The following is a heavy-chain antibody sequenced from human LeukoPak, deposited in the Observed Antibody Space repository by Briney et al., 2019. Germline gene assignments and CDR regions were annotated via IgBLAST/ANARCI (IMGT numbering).Heavy chain of an antibody. CDR2: IRAYNGNT. D-gene: IGHD1-26*01. Sequence: ASVKVSCKAAGYTFTSYGISWLRQAPGQGLEGMGWIRAYNGNTNYAQKLQGRVTMTTDPSTSTAYMEPRSLRSDDTAVYYCARGIHSGSSVPYYFDSWGQGTLVTVSS. CDR3: ARGIHSGSSVPYYFDS. V-gene: IGHV1-18*01. CDR1: GYTFTSYG. J-gene: IGHJ4*02.